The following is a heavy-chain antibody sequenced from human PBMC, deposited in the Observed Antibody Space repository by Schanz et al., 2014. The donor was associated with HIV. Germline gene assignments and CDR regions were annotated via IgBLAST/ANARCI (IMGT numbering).Heavy chain of an antibody. CDR1: GFSFSDFA. CDR2: SKNKANGYIT. Sequence: VQLVESGGGVVQPGRSLRLSCAASGFSFSDFALHRVRQAPGRGLEWVGRSKNKANGYITEYTASVKGRFTISRDDSRNSLYLQMNSLKTEDTAVYFCARWRSGAPSNWGQGTLVTVSS. V-gene: IGHV3-72*01. CDR3: ARWRSGAPSN. D-gene: IGHD3-10*01. J-gene: IGHJ4*02.